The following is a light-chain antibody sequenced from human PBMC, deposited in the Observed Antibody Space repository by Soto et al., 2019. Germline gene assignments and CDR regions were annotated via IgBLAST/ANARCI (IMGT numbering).Light chain of an antibody. Sequence: DIQMTQSPSSLSASVGDRVTITCRASHPININLVWFQQKPGKAPKSLIYAATNLQSGVPSRFSGSGGGTDFSLTISSRQPEDVATEYCQHYQRYPPSFGGGTKLEIK. J-gene: IGKJ4*01. V-gene: IGKV1-16*01. CDR1: HPININ. CDR3: QHYQRYPPS. CDR2: AAT.